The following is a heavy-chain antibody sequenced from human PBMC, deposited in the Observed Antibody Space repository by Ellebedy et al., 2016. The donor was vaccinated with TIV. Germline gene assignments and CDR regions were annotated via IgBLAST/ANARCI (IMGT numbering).Heavy chain of an antibody. CDR1: GYSFTSYW. Sequence: GGSLRLSXKGSGYSFTSYWIGWVRQMPGKGLEWMGIIYPGDSDTRYSPSFQGQVTISADKSISTAYLQWSSLKASDTAMYYCARRFGSGSYYFDYWGQGTLVTVSS. CDR3: ARRFGSGSYYFDY. D-gene: IGHD3-10*01. V-gene: IGHV5-51*01. J-gene: IGHJ4*02. CDR2: IYPGDSDT.